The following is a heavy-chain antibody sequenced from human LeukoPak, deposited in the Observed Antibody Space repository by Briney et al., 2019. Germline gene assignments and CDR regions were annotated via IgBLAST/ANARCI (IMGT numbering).Heavy chain of an antibody. CDR3: ARIRFLEWLTPHYFDY. V-gene: IGHV4-59*01. J-gene: IGHJ4*02. CDR2: IYYGGST. D-gene: IGHD3-3*01. CDR1: GGSISSYY. Sequence: PSETLSLTCTVSGGSISSYYWSWIRQPPGKGLEWIGYIYYGGSTNYNPSLKSRVTISVDTSKNQFSLKLSSVTAADTAVYYCARIRFLEWLTPHYFDYWGQGTLVTVSS.